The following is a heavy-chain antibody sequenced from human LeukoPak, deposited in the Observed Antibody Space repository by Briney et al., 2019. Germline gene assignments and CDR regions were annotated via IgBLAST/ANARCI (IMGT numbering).Heavy chain of an antibody. Sequence: SVKVSCKASGGTFSSYAICWVRQAPGQGVEWMGRIIPILGIANYAQKFQGRVTITADKSTSTAYMELSNLRSEDTAVYYCAREPVEMATSYAFDIWGEGTMVTVSS. J-gene: IGHJ3*02. D-gene: IGHD5-24*01. CDR3: AREPVEMATSYAFDI. CDR1: GGTFSSYA. V-gene: IGHV1-69*04. CDR2: IIPILGIA.